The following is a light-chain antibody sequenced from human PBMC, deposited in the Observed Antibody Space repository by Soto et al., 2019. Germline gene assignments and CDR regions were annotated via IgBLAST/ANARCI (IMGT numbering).Light chain of an antibody. CDR2: GAS. V-gene: IGKV3-20*01. J-gene: IGKJ4*01. CDR1: QSVSSSY. CDR3: QQYGSSPLT. Sequence: EIVLTQSPGTLSLSPGERATLSCRASQSVSSSYLAWYQQKPGQAPRLLIYGASSRATGIPDRFSGSGSGTDFTLTISRLEREDFALYYCQQYGSSPLTFGGGTKVEIK.